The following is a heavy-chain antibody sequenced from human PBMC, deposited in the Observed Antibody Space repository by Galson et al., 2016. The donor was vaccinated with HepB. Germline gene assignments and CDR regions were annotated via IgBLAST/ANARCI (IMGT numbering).Heavy chain of an antibody. D-gene: IGHD2-2*01. CDR1: GFIFSSYS. J-gene: IGHJ6*02. CDR2: ISSSGSYI. CDR3: ARGVEAHTIHGMDV. Sequence: SLRLSCAASGFIFSSYSMNWVRQAPGKGLEWVSSISSSGSYIYNTDPEKGRFTISRDDAKNSLYLQMNSLRDEDTAVYYCARGVEAHTIHGMDVWGQGIRVTVSS. V-gene: IGHV3-21*01.